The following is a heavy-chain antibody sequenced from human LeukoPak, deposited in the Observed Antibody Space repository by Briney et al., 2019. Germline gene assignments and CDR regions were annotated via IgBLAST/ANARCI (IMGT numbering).Heavy chain of an antibody. CDR2: IPTSGST. V-gene: IGHV4-4*07. J-gene: IGHJ4*02. CDR1: GGSISSYY. D-gene: IGHD6-6*01. Sequence: SETLSLTCIASGGSISSYYWRWIRQPAGKGLEWIGQIPTSGSTNYNPSLKSRVAMSVDTSKNQFSLELSSVTAADTAVYYCAKDRVRYISSPFDYWGQGTLVTVSS. CDR3: AKDRVRYISSPFDY.